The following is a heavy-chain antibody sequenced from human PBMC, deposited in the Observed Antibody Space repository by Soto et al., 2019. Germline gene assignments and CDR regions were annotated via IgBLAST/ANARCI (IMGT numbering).Heavy chain of an antibody. V-gene: IGHV2-5*01. J-gene: IGHJ5*02. CDR3: AHNAIGEYYYDSSVRPDLEWFDP. CDR2: IYWNDDK. Sequence: ESGPTLVNPTQTLTLTCTFSGFSLNTTAVGVGWIRQPPGKALEWLALIYWNDDKRYSPALKSRLTITKDTSTNQVVLTMTNMDPVDTATYYCAHNAIGEYYYDSSVRPDLEWFDPWGQGTLVTVSS. D-gene: IGHD3-22*01. CDR1: GFSLNTTAVG.